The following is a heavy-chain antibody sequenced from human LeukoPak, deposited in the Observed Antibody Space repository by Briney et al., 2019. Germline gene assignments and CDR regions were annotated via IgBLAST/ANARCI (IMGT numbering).Heavy chain of an antibody. V-gene: IGHV3-30*03. D-gene: IGHD3-22*01. CDR2: ISYDGSNK. CDR1: GFTFSSYG. CDR3: ARGLGGAYYDSSGYYDY. J-gene: IGHJ4*02. Sequence: GGSLRLSCAASGFTFSSYGMHWVRQAPGKGLEWVAVISYDGSNKYYADSVKGRFTISRDNSKNTLYLQMSSLRAEDTAVYYCARGLGGAYYDSSGYYDYWGQGTLVTVSS.